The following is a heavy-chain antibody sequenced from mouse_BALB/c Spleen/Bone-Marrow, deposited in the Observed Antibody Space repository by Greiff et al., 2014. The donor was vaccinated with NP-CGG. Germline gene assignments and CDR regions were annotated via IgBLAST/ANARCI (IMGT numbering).Heavy chain of an antibody. CDR1: GXDFSGYW. D-gene: IGHD2-3*01. V-gene: IGHV4-1*02. Sequence: EVKLVESGGGLVQPGGSLKXXXXXSGXDFSGYWMTWVRQAPGKGLEWIGEINPDSRTINYKPSLKEKFIMSRDNAKNTLYLQMSKVRSEDTALYYCARNGYYGWITYWGQGTLVTVSA. J-gene: IGHJ3*01. CDR3: ARNGYYGWITY. CDR2: INPDSRTI.